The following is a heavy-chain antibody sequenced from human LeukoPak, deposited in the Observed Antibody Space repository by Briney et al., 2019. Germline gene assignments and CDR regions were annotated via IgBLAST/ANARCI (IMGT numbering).Heavy chain of an antibody. CDR1: GYTFTGYY. CDR3: ADVRYSSSSNLVGFDY. V-gene: IGHV1-24*01. J-gene: IGHJ4*02. CDR2: FDPEDGET. Sequence: ASVKVSCKASGYTFTGYYMHWVRQAPGKGLEWMGGFDPEDGETIYAQKFQGGVTMTEDTSTDTAYMELSSLRSEDTAVYYCADVRYSSSSNLVGFDYWGQGTLVTVSS. D-gene: IGHD6-13*01.